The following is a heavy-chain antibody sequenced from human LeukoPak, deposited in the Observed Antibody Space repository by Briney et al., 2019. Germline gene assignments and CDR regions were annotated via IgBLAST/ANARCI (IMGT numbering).Heavy chain of an antibody. CDR1: GGSLSITSYY. V-gene: IGHV4-39*01. D-gene: IGHD6-19*01. CDR3: AWYRSSSMWDL. CDR2: IYYNGGT. Sequence: PSETLSLTCTVSGGSLSITSYYWGWIRQPPGKGLEWIGSIYYNGGTLYDPSLKSRVMISLDTSKNQFSLKVNSVTAADTAVYFCAWYRSSSMWDLWGQGTLVTVSS. J-gene: IGHJ5*02.